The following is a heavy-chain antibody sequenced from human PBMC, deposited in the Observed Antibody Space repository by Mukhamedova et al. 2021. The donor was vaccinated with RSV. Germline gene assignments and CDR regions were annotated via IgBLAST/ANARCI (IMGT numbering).Heavy chain of an antibody. CDR1: SGYW. V-gene: IGHV4-34*01. CDR2: IYQSESA. J-gene: IGHJ4*02. Sequence: SGYWWTWIRQPPGKGLEWIGEIYQSESASYNSSLKSRVTISLDMSKNQFSLTLASVTAADTAVYYCARGPRTWGQGTRVTVSS. CDR3: ARGPRT.